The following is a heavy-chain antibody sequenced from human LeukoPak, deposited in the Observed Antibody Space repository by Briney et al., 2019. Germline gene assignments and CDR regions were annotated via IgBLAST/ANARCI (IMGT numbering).Heavy chain of an antibody. CDR2: ISGSGGST. D-gene: IGHD1-26*01. J-gene: IGHJ4*02. Sequence: PGGSLRLSCAASGFTFSSYAMSWVRQAPGKGLEWVSAISGSGGSTDYADSVQGRFTISRDNSKNTLYLQMNSLRAEDTAVYYCAIVKSGDRDYWGQGTLVTVSS. CDR3: AIVKSGDRDY. V-gene: IGHV3-23*01. CDR1: GFTFSSYA.